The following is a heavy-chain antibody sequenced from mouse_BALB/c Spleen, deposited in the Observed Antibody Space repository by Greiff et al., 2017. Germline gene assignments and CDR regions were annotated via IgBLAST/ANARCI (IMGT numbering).Heavy chain of an antibody. V-gene: IGHV14-1*02. J-gene: IGHJ3*01. CDR3: ARRGLYGNSWFAY. D-gene: IGHD2-1*01. CDR2: IDPENGNT. CDR1: GFNIKDYY. Sequence: EVHLVESGAELVRPGALVKLSCKASGFNIKDYYMHWVKQRPEQGLEWIGWIDPENGNTIYDPKFQGKASITADTSSNTAYLQLSSLTSEDTAVYYCARRGLYGNSWFAYWGQGTLVTVSA.